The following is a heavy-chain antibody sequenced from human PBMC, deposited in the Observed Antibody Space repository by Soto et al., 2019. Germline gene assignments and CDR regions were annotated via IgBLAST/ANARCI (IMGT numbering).Heavy chain of an antibody. CDR2: IYSGGST. Sequence: EVQLVESGGGLIQPGGSLRLSCAASGFTVSSNYMSWVRQAPGKGLEWVSVIYSGGSTYYADSVKGRFTISRDNSXXXXXLXXXXXXXXXTAVYYCARSPMGATYFDYWGQGTLVTVSS. CDR3: ARSPMGATYFDY. J-gene: IGHJ4*02. V-gene: IGHV3-53*01. CDR1: GFTVSSNY. D-gene: IGHD1-26*01.